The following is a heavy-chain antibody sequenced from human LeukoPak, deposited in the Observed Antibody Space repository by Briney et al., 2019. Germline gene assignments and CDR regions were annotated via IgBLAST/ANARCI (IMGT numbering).Heavy chain of an antibody. CDR1: GGIFSSYA. CDR2: IIPIFGTA. J-gene: IGHJ3*02. CDR3: ARDVRAVEMATIPGAFDI. D-gene: IGHD5-24*01. V-gene: IGHV1-69*13. Sequence: SVKVSCKASGGIFSSYAISWVRQAPGQGLEWMGGIIPIFGTANYAQKFQGRVTITADESTSTAYMELSSLRSEDTAVYYCARDVRAVEMATIPGAFDIWGQGTMVTVSS.